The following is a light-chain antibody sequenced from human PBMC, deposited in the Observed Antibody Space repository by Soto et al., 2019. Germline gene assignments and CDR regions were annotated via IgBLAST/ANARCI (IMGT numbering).Light chain of an antibody. CDR1: QSVSNNY. CDR3: QQYGSSGT. V-gene: IGKV3-20*01. Sequence: ILFSQSPGTLSLSPGERATLSCRASQSVSNNYLAWSQPKPGKAPRLLIYGASNRATGIPDRLSGSGSGTDFTLTIRRLEPEDFAVYYCQQYGSSGTFGQGTKVDIK. CDR2: GAS. J-gene: IGKJ1*01.